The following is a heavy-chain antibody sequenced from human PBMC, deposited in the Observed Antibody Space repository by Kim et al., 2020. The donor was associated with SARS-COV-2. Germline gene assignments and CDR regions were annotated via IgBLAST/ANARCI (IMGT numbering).Heavy chain of an antibody. CDR1: GGSISSSSYY. CDR3: AINHPPDIVLPDSSGYQGAFDI. Sequence: SETLSLTCTVSGGSISSSSYYWGWIRQPPGKGLEWIGSIYYSGTTYYNPSLKSRVTISVDTSKNQFSLKLSSVTAADTAVYYCAINHPPDIVLPDSSGYQGAFDIWGQGTKVTVAS. V-gene: IGHV4-39*01. CDR2: IYYSGTT. J-gene: IGHJ3*02. D-gene: IGHD3-22*01.